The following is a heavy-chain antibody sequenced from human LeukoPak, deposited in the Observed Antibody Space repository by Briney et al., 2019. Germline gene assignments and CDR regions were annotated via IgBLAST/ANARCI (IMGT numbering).Heavy chain of an antibody. Sequence: PGGSLRLSCAASGFTFSSYSMNWVRQAPGKGLEWVSYISSSSGTIYYADSVKGRFTISRDNAKNSLYLQMNSLRDEDTAVYYCAREVNDFWSGYPYGMDVWGQGTTVTVSS. CDR3: AREVNDFWSGYPYGMDV. CDR2: ISSSSGTI. V-gene: IGHV3-48*02. D-gene: IGHD3-3*01. CDR1: GFTFSSYS. J-gene: IGHJ6*02.